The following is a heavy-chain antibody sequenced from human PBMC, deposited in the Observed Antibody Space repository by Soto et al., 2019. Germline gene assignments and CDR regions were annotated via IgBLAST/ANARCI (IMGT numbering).Heavy chain of an antibody. D-gene: IGHD3-10*01. J-gene: IGHJ4*02. CDR3: AKTIGSGSYMPF. CDR1: GDSISDSNW. V-gene: IGHV4-4*02. Sequence: QVQLQESGPGLVKPSGTLSLTCTVSGDSISDSNWWTWVRQPPGKGLEWIGEVYHSGRANYHPSLRSRVTMSADTLKNHFNLRLSSVTAADTAVYYCAKTIGSGSYMPFWGQGTLVAVSP. CDR2: VYHSGRA.